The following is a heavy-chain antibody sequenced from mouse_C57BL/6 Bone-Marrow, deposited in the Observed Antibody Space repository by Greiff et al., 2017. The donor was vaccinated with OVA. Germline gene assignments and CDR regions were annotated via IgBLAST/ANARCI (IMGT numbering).Heavy chain of an antibody. J-gene: IGHJ1*03. CDR3: ALYYGNPHWYFEV. V-gene: IGHV1-18*01. Sequence: EVQLQQSGPELVKPGASVKIPCKASGYTFTDYNMDWVKQSHGKSLEWIGDINPNNGGTIYNQKFKGKATLTVDKSSSTAYMELRSLTSEDTAVYYGALYYGNPHWYFEVWGTGTTVTVSS. D-gene: IGHD2-1*01. CDR2: INPNNGGT. CDR1: GYTFTDYN.